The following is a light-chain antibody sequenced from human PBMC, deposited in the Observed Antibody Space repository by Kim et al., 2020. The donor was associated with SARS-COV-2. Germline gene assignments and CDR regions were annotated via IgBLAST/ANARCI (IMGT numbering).Light chain of an antibody. CDR1: QDIKNY. J-gene: IGKJ4*01. CDR2: DAS. V-gene: IGKV1-33*01. CDR3: QQYDTLLT. Sequence: LSASVGDRVTITCRASQDIKNYLNWYQQKPGKAPKLLIFDASKLETGVPSRFSGSGSGTDFTFTITSLQPEDIATYYCQQYDTLLTFGGGTKLEI.